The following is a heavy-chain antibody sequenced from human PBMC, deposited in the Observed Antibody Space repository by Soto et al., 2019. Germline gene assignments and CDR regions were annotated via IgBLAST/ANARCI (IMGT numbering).Heavy chain of an antibody. CDR2: IKSQASGGTI. CDR3: AKDCVLTGYYMVLDY. V-gene: IGHV3-15*07. Sequence: GGSLRLSCAASGITFIYAWMDWVRQAPGKRLEWVGRIKSQASGGTIDYAAPVKGRFTISRDDSKNTVYLQVDSLKTEDTAVYYCAKDCVLTGYYMVLDYWGQGTLVTVSS. CDR1: GITFIYAW. D-gene: IGHD3-9*01. J-gene: IGHJ4*02.